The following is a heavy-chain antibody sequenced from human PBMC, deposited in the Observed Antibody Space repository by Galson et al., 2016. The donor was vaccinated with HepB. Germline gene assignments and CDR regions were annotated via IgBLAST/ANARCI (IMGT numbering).Heavy chain of an antibody. J-gene: IGHJ4*02. D-gene: IGHD6-19*01. CDR1: GGSISSSNW. V-gene: IGHV4-4*02. CDR2: IYQSGST. CDR3: ARSEWSSYSSGWFVLDY. Sequence: LSLTCAVSGGSISSSNWWSWVRQPPGKGLEWIGEIYQSGSTNYNPSLKSRVTISVDKSKNQFSLKLSSVTAADTAVYYCARSEWSSYSSGWFVLDYWGQGTLVTVSS.